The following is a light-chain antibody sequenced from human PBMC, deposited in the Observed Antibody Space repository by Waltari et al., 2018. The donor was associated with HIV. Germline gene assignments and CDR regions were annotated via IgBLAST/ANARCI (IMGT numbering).Light chain of an antibody. CDR3: QQYNNFPAT. CDR2: KAS. Sequence: DIQMTQSPSTLSASVGDRVIITCRASQSINAWLAWYQQIPGKAPRLLIYKASNLQSGVPSRFSGSGSGTKFTLTISSLQPDDFATYYCQQYNNFPATFGPGTKVDIK. J-gene: IGKJ3*01. CDR1: QSINAW. V-gene: IGKV1-5*03.